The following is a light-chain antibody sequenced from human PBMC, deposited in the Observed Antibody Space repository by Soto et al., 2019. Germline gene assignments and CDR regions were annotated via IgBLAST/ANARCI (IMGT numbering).Light chain of an antibody. CDR1: QGVKNNY. Sequence: EIVLTQSPGTLSLSSGERATLSCRASQGVKNNYLAWYQQKPGQAPRLLIYGASNRATGIPDRFSGSGSRTDFTLTISRLEPEDFAQYYCQQYDGSSTFGQGTKVDIK. V-gene: IGKV3-20*01. CDR2: GAS. J-gene: IGKJ1*01. CDR3: QQYDGSST.